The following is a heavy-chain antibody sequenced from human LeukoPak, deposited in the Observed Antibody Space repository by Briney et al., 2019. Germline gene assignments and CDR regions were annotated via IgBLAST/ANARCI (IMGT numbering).Heavy chain of an antibody. V-gene: IGHV1-8*01. CDR3: ARGRGYSYGQFDY. Sequence: GASVKVPCNASGYTFTSYDINWVRQATGQGLEWMGWMNPNSGNTGYAQKFQGRVTMTRNTSISTAYMELSSLRSEDTAVYYCARGRGYSYGQFDYWGQGTLVTVSS. CDR2: MNPNSGNT. D-gene: IGHD5-18*01. CDR1: GYTFTSYD. J-gene: IGHJ4*02.